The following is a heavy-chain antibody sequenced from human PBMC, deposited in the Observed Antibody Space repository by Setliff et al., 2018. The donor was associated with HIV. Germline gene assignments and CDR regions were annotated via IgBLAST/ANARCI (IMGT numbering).Heavy chain of an antibody. CDR1: GGSIISGSYY. J-gene: IGHJ4*02. D-gene: IGHD6-6*01. CDR3: ARLVGGDSSSSFFFDY. V-gene: IGHV4-39*02. Sequence: KASETLSLTCSVSGGSIISGSYYWSWIRQPAGKGLEWIGYIYYSGSTYYNPSLKSRVTISVDTTKNHFSLKLSSVTAADTAVYYCARLVGGDSSSSFFFDYWGQGTLVTVSS. CDR2: IYYSGST.